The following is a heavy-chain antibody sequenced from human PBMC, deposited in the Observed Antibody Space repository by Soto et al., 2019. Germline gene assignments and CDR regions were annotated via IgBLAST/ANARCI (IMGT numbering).Heavy chain of an antibody. J-gene: IGHJ4*02. CDR3: ARASPPDYGLMDY. D-gene: IGHD4-17*01. V-gene: IGHV3-33*01. Sequence: QAQGKGLEWVAVIWYDGSNKYYADSVKGRFTISRDNSKNTLYLQMNRLRAEDTALYYCARASPPDYGLMDYWGQGTLVTAPQ. CDR2: IWYDGSNK.